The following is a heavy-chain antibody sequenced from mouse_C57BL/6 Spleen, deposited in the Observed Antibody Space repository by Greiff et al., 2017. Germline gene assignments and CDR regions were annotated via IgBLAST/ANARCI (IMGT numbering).Heavy chain of an antibody. CDR1: GFSLPSYG. V-gene: IGHV2-3*01. CDR3: AREGNWAGFAY. J-gene: IGHJ3*01. Sequence: VRLVESGPGLVAPSQSLSITCTVPGFSLPSYGVSGFRQPPGKGLDWLGVIWGDGSTHYPSALISRLSLRQYNSKSQVFLKMNSLQPDATATYYCAREGNWAGFAYWGQGTLVTVSA. D-gene: IGHD4-1*01. CDR2: IWGDGST.